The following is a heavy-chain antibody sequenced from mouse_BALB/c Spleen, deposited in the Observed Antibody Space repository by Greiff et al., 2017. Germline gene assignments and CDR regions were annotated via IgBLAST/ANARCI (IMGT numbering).Heavy chain of an antibody. CDR3: TRFYGNYGFAY. Sequence: QVHVKQSGAELVKPGASVKLSCKASGYTFTSYYMYWVKQRPGQGLEWIGEINPSNGGTNFNEKFKSKATLTVDKSSSTAYMQLSSLTSEDSAVYYCTRFYGNYGFAYWGQGTLVTVSA. CDR1: GYTFTSYY. CDR2: INPSNGGT. V-gene: IGHV1S81*02. J-gene: IGHJ3*01. D-gene: IGHD2-1*01.